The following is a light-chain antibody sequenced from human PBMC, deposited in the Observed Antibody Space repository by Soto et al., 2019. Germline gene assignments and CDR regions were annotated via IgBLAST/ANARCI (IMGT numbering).Light chain of an antibody. CDR1: QSVSSY. J-gene: IGKJ4*01. CDR3: QQRKNWPTLLN. V-gene: IGKV3-11*01. Sequence: EIVLTQSPATLSLSPGERATLSCRASQSVSSYLAWYQQKPGQAPRLLIYDASNRATGIPARFSGSGSGTDFTLTNSSLEPEEFAVSYCQQRKNWPTLLNFGGGNKVEIK. CDR2: DAS.